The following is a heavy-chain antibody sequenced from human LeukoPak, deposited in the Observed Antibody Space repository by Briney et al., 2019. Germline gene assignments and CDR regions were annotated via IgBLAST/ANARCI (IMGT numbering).Heavy chain of an antibody. V-gene: IGHV3-23*01. CDR2: IGAGDKYT. CDR1: GFTLRNYA. Sequence: GGSLRLSCAASGFTLRNYAMSWVRQAPGKGLEWVSSIGAGDKYTYYGDSVKGRFTISRDNSKNTLYLQMNSLRAGDTAIYYCAREGSGSPYWGQGTLVTVSS. J-gene: IGHJ4*02. D-gene: IGHD5-12*01. CDR3: AREGSGSPY.